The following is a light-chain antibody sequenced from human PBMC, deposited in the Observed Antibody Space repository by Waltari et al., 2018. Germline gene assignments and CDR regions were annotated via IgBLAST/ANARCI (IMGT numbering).Light chain of an antibody. CDR3: NSYTSTSNLV. CDR1: SSDIGDYNY. J-gene: IGLJ1*01. CDR2: DVT. Sequence: QSALTQPASVSGSPGQSITISCTGSSSDIGDYNYVSWYQQYPGQAPKLILFDVTDLPSGVSPRFSGSKSGNTASLTISGLQTEDEADYYCNSYTSTSNLVFGTGTKVTVL. V-gene: IGLV2-14*03.